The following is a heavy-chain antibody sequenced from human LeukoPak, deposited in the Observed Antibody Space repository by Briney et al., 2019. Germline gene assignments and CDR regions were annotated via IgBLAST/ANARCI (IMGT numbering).Heavy chain of an antibody. CDR3: ARALLEWPDAFDI. J-gene: IGHJ3*02. Sequence: PSGTLSLTCAVSDGSISSSNWWSWVRQPPGKGLEWIGEIYHSGSTNYNPSLKSRVTISVDKSKNQFSLKLSSVTAADTAVYYCARALLEWPDAFDIWGQGTMVTVSS. CDR1: DGSISSSNW. V-gene: IGHV4-4*02. CDR2: IYHSGST. D-gene: IGHD3-3*01.